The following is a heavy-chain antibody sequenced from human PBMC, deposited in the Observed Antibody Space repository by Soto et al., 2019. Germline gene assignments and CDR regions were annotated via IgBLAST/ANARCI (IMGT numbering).Heavy chain of an antibody. V-gene: IGHV1-2*04. J-gene: IGHJ6*02. D-gene: IGHD2-8*01. CDR3: ARGDYTDCSTGVCSFFYNHDMDV. CDR1: GYSFTDYH. Sequence: ASVKVSCKASGYSFTDYHIHWVRQAPGHGIEWLGRINPKSGGTSTAQKFQGWVTMTTDTSISTASMQLTRLTSDDTAIYYCARGDYTDCSTGVCSFFYNHDMDVWGQGTTVTVSS. CDR2: INPKSGGT.